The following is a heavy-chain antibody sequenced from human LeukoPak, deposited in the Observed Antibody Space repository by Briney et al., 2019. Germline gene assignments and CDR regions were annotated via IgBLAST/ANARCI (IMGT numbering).Heavy chain of an antibody. Sequence: SETLSLTCTVSGGSISSYYWSWIRQSPGKGLEWIGYIYYSGSTNYNPSVKSRVTISVDTSKNQFSLKLTSVTAADTAVYYCARDTGLGDAFDIWGQGTMVTVSS. CDR1: GGSISSYY. J-gene: IGHJ3*02. D-gene: IGHD6-19*01. V-gene: IGHV4-59*01. CDR3: ARDTGLGDAFDI. CDR2: IYYSGST.